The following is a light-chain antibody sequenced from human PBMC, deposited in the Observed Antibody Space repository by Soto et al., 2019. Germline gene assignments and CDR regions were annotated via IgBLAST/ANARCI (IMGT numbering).Light chain of an antibody. CDR3: QQLFDSPIT. J-gene: IGKJ5*01. CDR1: QVISTS. V-gene: IGKV1-9*01. Sequence: GGSVTITCRASQVISTSLAWYQVKPGKAPKLLIYAASTLESGVPSRFSATVSGTEFSLTITSLQPEDFATYYCQQLFDSPITFGQGTHWRL. CDR2: AAS.